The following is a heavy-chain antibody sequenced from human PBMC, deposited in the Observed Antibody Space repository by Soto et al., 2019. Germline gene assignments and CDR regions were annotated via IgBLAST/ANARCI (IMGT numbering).Heavy chain of an antibody. CDR1: GYTFTNYA. D-gene: IGHD2-2*01. V-gene: IGHV1-3*01. CDR3: AIAGFCSTTCCSDAFDI. Sequence: QVQLVQSGAEVKKPGASVKVSCKASGYTFTNYAMHWVRQAPGQRPEWIGWINAGNGNTKFSQRFQGRVTITRDTSANIAYMELSSLTSEDTAVYYCAIAGFCSTTCCSDAFDIWGQGTMVTVSS. CDR2: INAGNGNT. J-gene: IGHJ3*02.